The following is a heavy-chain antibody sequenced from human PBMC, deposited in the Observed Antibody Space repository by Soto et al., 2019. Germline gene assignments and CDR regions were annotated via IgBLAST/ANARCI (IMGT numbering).Heavy chain of an antibody. D-gene: IGHD3-22*01. Sequence: QVQLQGSGPGLVKHSQTLSRTCTVSGGSISSGGYYWSWIRQHPGKGLEGIGNIYYSGSTYYNPSLKSRVTISVDTTKNQFALKLSSVTAADTAVYYCARVISYYESSGYYFDYWGQGTLVTVSS. CDR3: ARVISYYESSGYYFDY. CDR2: IYYSGST. J-gene: IGHJ4*02. CDR1: GGSISSGGYY. V-gene: IGHV4-31*03.